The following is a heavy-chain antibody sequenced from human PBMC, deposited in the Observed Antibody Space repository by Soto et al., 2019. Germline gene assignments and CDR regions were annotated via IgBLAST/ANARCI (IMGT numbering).Heavy chain of an antibody. Sequence: GGSLRLSCAASGFTFNSYGMHWVRQAPGKGLEWVAVISYDGSNKNYADSVKGRFTISRDNSKNTLYLQMSSLRAEDTAVYYCAKDPGWNYVLDYWGQGTLVTLSS. CDR3: AKDPGWNYVLDY. V-gene: IGHV3-30*18. J-gene: IGHJ4*02. CDR1: GFTFNSYG. CDR2: ISYDGSNK. D-gene: IGHD1-7*01.